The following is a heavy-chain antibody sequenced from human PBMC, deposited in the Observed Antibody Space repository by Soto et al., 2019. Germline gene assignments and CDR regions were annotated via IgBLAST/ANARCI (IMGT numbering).Heavy chain of an antibody. V-gene: IGHV4-34*01. CDR2: INHSGST. Sequence: QVQLQQWGAGLLKPSETLSLTCAVYGGSFSGYYWSWIRQPPGKGLEWIGEINHSGSTNYNPSLKSRVTISVDTSKNQFSLKLSSVTAADTAVYYCARVESSGWTETDYWGQGTLVTVSS. J-gene: IGHJ4*02. CDR1: GGSFSGYY. CDR3: ARVESSGWTETDY. D-gene: IGHD6-19*01.